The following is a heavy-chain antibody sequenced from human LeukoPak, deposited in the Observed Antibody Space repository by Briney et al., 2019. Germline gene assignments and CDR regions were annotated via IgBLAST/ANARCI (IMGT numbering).Heavy chain of an antibody. V-gene: IGHV4-39*07. J-gene: IGHJ4*02. CDR2: IYYSGST. CDR1: GGSISSSSYY. D-gene: IGHD6-6*01. Sequence: SETLSLTCTVPGGSISSSSYYWGWIRQPPGKGLEWIGSIYYSGSTNYNPSLKSRVTISVDTSKNQFSLKLSSVTAADTAVYYCAARLSIAARTDGGFEDYWGQGTLVTVSS. CDR3: AARLSIAARTDGGFEDY.